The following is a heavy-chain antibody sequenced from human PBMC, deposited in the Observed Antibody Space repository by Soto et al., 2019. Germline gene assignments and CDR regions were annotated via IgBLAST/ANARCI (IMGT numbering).Heavy chain of an antibody. CDR1: GFSLSTFGVG. D-gene: IGHD1-1*01. CDR3: THSTTGTTGGAFDI. J-gene: IGHJ3*02. Sequence: QITLRESGPTLVRPTQTLTLTCTFSGFSLSTFGVGVGWIRQPPGKALEWLALIYWDDDKRYSPSLKSRLTIXKXTFXNQVVLTMTNMDFVDTGTYYCTHSTTGTTGGAFDIWGHGTLVPVSS. V-gene: IGHV2-5*02. CDR2: IYWDDDK.